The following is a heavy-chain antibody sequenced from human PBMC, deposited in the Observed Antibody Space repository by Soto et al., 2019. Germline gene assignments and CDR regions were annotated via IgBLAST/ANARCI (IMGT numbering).Heavy chain of an antibody. CDR3: AVFTSHSRSYYYYGMDV. D-gene: IGHD2-15*01. V-gene: IGHV1-58*01. J-gene: IGHJ6*02. CDR1: GFTFTSSA. Sequence: GASVKVSCKASGFTFTSSAVQWVRQARGQRLEWIGWIVVGSGNTNYAQKFQERVTITRDMSTSTAYMELSSLRSEDTAVYYCAVFTSHSRSYYYYGMDVWGQGTTVTVSS. CDR2: IVVGSGNT.